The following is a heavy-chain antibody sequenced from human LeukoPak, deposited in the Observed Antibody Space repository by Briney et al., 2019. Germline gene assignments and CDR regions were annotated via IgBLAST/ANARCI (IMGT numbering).Heavy chain of an antibody. CDR1: GGPISSGDYY. Sequence: PSQTLSLTCTVSGGPISSGDYYWSWIRQPPGKGLEWIGYIYYSGSTYYNPSLKSRVTISVDTSKNQFSLKLSSVTAADTAVYYCAREASYCSSTSCYRVSAFDIWGQGTMVTVSS. CDR3: AREASYCSSTSCYRVSAFDI. V-gene: IGHV4-30-4*01. D-gene: IGHD2-2*01. J-gene: IGHJ3*02. CDR2: IYYSGST.